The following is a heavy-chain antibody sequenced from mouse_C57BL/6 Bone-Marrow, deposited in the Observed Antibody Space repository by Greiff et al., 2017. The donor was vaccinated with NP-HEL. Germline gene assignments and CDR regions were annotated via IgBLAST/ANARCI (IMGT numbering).Heavy chain of an antibody. J-gene: IGHJ4*01. CDR3: GGQYYYGSSCTGVED. CDR1: GFSFTTYA. D-gene: IGHD1-1*01. V-gene: IGHV10-1*01. Sequence: EVQRVESGGGLVQPKGSLKLSCAASGFSFTTYAMNWVRQAPGKGLEWVARIRSKSNNYATYYANSVKDRFTISREESESRLYLQMNNMRTEETAMYYGGGQYYYGSSCTGVEDWGQGTSVTVSS. CDR2: IRSKSNNYAT.